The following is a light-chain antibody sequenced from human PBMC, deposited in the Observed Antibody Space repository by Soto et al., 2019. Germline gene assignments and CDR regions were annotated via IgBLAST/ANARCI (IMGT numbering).Light chain of an antibody. V-gene: IGKV3D-15*01. CDR3: QQRSRWPRDT. J-gene: IGKJ2*01. CDR1: QTVNSN. CDR2: GAS. Sequence: EIVMTQSPATLSVSPGERATLSCRASQTVNSNLAWYQKKPGQAPRLLIYGASTRAPGIPARFSGSGSGTEFTLNISSLQSEDFAVYYCQQRSRWPRDTFGQGTKLEIK.